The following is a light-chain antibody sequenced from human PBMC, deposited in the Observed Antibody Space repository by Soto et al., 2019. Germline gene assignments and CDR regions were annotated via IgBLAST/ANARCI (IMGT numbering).Light chain of an antibody. J-gene: IGKJ4*01. CDR1: QTISSN. CDR3: QHYNNWVGT. V-gene: IGKV3-15*01. Sequence: EVVMTPAPATLSVSPGERATLSCRANQTISSNLAWYQQKPGQAPRLLIYGASTRATGIPARFSGSGSGTEYTLTISSLQSEDFTVYYCQHYNNWVGTFGGGTKVDIK. CDR2: GAS.